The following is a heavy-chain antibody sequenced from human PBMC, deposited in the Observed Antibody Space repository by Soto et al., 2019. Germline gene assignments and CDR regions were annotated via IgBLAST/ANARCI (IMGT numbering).Heavy chain of an antibody. CDR2: ISSSSSTI. Sequence: GGSLRLSCAASGFTFSSYSMNWVRQAPGKGLEWVSYISSSSSTIYYADSVKGRFTISRDNAKNSLYLQMNSLRAEDTAVYYCARDSESSIAARPAFDIWGQGTMVTVSS. CDR1: GFTFSSYS. CDR3: ARDSESSIAARPAFDI. V-gene: IGHV3-48*04. J-gene: IGHJ3*02. D-gene: IGHD6-6*01.